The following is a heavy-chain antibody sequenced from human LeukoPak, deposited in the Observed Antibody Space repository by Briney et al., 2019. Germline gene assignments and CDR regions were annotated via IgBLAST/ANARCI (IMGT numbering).Heavy chain of an antibody. V-gene: IGHV4-34*01. D-gene: IGHD2-2*01. CDR1: GGSFSGYY. CDR3: ARIACSSTSCYPRRYNWFDP. CDR2: IYHSGST. J-gene: IGHJ5*02. Sequence: SETLSLTCAVYGGSFSGYYWGWIRQPPGKGLEWIGSIYHSGSTYYNPSLKSRVTISVDKSKNQFSLKLSSVTAADTAVYYCARIACSSTSCYPRRYNWFDPWGQGTLVTVSS.